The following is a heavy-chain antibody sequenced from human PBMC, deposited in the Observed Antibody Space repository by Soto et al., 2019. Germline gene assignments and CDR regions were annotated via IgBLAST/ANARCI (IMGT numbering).Heavy chain of an antibody. CDR1: AFHFSRYV. CDR2: IWYDGGNK. V-gene: IGHV3-33*01. D-gene: IGHD6-19*01. CDR3: ARDGQWLPRDGLRSSYYFDY. Sequence: QVQLVESGGGVVQPGRSLRLSCAASAFHFSRYVMHWVRQAPGKGLEWVAVIWYDGGNKYYANSVKGRFTISSDNSKNTLYLQMNSRRAEDTAVYYCARDGQWLPRDGLRSSYYFDYWGQGTLVTVSS. J-gene: IGHJ4*02.